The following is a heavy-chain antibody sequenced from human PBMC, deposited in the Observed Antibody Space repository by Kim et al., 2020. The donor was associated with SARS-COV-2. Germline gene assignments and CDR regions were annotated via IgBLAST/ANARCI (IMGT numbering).Heavy chain of an antibody. J-gene: IGHJ6*02. CDR1: GYTFTSYA. Sequence: ASVKVSCKASGYTFTSYAMHWVRQAPGQRLEWMGWINAGNGNTKYSQKFQGRVTITRDTSASTAYMELSSLRSEDTAVYYCARVGCSSTSCYHYYGMDVWGQGTTVTVSS. CDR3: ARVGCSSTSCYHYYGMDV. CDR2: INAGNGNT. D-gene: IGHD2-2*01. V-gene: IGHV1-3*01.